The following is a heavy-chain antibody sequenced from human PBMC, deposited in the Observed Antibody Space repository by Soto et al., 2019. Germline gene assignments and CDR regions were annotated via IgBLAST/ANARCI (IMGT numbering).Heavy chain of an antibody. CDR1: GFTFSSYE. J-gene: IGHJ3*02. CDR3: ATLTTVVKEGI. CDR2: ISSSGSTI. Sequence: GGSLRLSCAASGFTFSSYEMNWVRQAPGKGLEWVSYISSSGSTIYYADSVKGQFTISRDNAKNSLYLQMNSLRAEDTAVYYCATLTTVVKEGIWGQGTMVTVSS. V-gene: IGHV3-48*03. D-gene: IGHD4-17*01.